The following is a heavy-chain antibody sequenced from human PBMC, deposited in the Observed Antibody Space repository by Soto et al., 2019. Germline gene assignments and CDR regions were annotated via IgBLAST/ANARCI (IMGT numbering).Heavy chain of an antibody. Sequence: QVQLQESGPGLVKPSQTLSLTCTVSGGSISSGDYYWSWIRQPPGKGLEWIGYIYYSGSTYYNPSLHSRVTISVDPSKHQFSLKLSSVTAADTAVYYCARERPDGARLDPWGQGTLVTVSS. CDR2: IYYSGST. CDR3: ARERPDGARLDP. CDR1: GGSISSGDYY. D-gene: IGHD6-6*01. V-gene: IGHV4-30-4*01. J-gene: IGHJ5*02.